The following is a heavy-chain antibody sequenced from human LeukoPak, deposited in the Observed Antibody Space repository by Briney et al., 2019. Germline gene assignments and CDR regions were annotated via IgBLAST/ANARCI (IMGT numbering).Heavy chain of an antibody. CDR3: ATWPGGWYGEDS. J-gene: IGHJ4*02. CDR2: ISSSGSTI. D-gene: IGHD6-19*01. V-gene: IGHV3-11*01. Sequence: GGSLRLSCAASGLTFSDYYMSWIRQAPGKGLEWVSYISSSGSTIYYADSVKGRFTISRDTSKNTLYLQMNSLRAEDTAVYYCATWPGGWYGEDSWGQGTLVTVSS. CDR1: GLTFSDYY.